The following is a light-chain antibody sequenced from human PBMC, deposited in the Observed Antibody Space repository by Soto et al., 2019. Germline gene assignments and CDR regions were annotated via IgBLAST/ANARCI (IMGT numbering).Light chain of an antibody. V-gene: IGKV1-39*01. Sequence: DIQMTQSPSSLSASVGDSVTITCRASQSISSSLNWYQQKPGKAPRLLIYAASTLQSGVPSGFSGSGSGTDFALTISSLQPENFATYYCQQTFTTPHTFGGGTKV. CDR3: QQTFTTPHT. CDR1: QSISSS. J-gene: IGKJ4*01. CDR2: AAS.